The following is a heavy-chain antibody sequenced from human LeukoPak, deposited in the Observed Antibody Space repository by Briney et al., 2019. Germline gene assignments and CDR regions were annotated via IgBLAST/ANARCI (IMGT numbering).Heavy chain of an antibody. V-gene: IGHV4-34*01. D-gene: IGHD6-13*01. Sequence: SETLSLTCAVYSGSFSGYYWSWIRQPPGKGLEWIGEINHSGSTNYNPSLKSRVTISVDTSKNQFSLKLSSVTAADTAVYYCARALFWGRIAAAGTRYFQHWGQGTLVTVSS. J-gene: IGHJ1*01. CDR3: ARALFWGRIAAAGTRYFQH. CDR2: INHSGST. CDR1: SGSFSGYY.